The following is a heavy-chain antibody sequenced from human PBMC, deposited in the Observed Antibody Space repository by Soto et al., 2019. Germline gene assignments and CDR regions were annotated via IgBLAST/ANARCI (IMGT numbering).Heavy chain of an antibody. J-gene: IGHJ4*02. Sequence: ALRLSCAASGFIFGSYGMNWIRQAPGKGLEWVAIIWFDGKNKYYADSVKGRFTISRDNSKKTLYLQMNSLRAEDTAVYYCARNDDSSSNYYFDYWGQGTLVTVSS. D-gene: IGHD6-13*01. V-gene: IGHV3-33*01. CDR2: IWFDGKNK. CDR3: ARNDDSSSNYYFDY. CDR1: GFIFGSYG.